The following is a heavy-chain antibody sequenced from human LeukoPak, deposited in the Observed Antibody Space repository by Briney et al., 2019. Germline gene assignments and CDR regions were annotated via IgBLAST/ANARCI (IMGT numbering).Heavy chain of an antibody. J-gene: IGHJ4*02. V-gene: IGHV4-59*08. CDR3: ARLFPARSPSPAAAAN. Sequence: SETLSLTCTVSGGSISSYYWSWIRQPPGKGLEWIVYIYYSGSTNYNPSLKSRVTISVDTSKNQFSLKLSSVTAADTAVYYCARLFPARSPSPAAAANWGQGTLVTVSS. CDR1: GGSISSYY. CDR2: IYYSGST. D-gene: IGHD6-25*01.